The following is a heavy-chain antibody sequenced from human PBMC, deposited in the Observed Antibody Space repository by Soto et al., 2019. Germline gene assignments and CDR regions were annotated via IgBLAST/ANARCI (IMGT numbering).Heavy chain of an antibody. Sequence: GGSLRLSCTASGFTCGDYAMSWFRQAPGKGLEWVGFIRSKAYGGTTEYAASVKGRFTISRDDSKSIAYLQMNSLKTEDTAVYYCTRDLEYDYIWGSYRAVAPFDYWGQGTLVTVSS. D-gene: IGHD3-16*02. J-gene: IGHJ4*02. CDR2: IRSKAYGGTT. V-gene: IGHV3-49*03. CDR1: GFTCGDYA. CDR3: TRDLEYDYIWGSYRAVAPFDY.